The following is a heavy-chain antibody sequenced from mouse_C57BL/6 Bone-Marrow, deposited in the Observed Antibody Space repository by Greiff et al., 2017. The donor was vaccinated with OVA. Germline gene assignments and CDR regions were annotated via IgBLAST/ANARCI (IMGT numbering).Heavy chain of an antibody. CDR2: IYPSDSET. Sequence: QVQLQQPGAELVRPGSSVKLSCKASGYTFTSYWMDWVKQRPGQGLEWIGNIYPSDSETHYNQKFKDKATLTVDKSSSTAYMQLSSLTSEDSAVYYCATTVVAKGYWYFDVWGTGTTVTVSS. CDR1: GYTFTSYW. CDR3: ATTVVAKGYWYFDV. J-gene: IGHJ1*03. D-gene: IGHD1-1*01. V-gene: IGHV1-61*01.